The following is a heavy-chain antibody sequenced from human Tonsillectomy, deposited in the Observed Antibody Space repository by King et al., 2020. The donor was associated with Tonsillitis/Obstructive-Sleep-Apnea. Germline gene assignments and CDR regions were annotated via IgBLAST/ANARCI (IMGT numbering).Heavy chain of an antibody. V-gene: IGHV4-34*01. CDR3: ARTYYDFWSCFPNDAFDI. J-gene: IGHJ3*02. CDR1: GGSFSGYY. D-gene: IGHD3-3*01. Sequence: VQLQQWGAGLLKPSETLSLTCAVYGGSFSGYYWSWIRQPPGKGLEWIGEINHSGSTNYNPSLKSRVTISVDTSKKQFSLKLSSVTAADTAVYYCARTYYDFWSCFPNDAFDIWGQGTMVTVSS. CDR2: INHSGST.